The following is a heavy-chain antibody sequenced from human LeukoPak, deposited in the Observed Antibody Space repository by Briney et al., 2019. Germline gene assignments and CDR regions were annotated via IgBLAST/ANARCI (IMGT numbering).Heavy chain of an antibody. V-gene: IGHV1-18*01. Sequence: ASVKVSCKASGYTFTSYGISWVRQAPGQGLEWMGWISAYNGNTNYAQKLQGRVTMTEDTSTDTAYMELSSLRSEDTAVYYCATEVLGVWYYYGMDVWGQGTTVTVSS. CDR2: ISAYNGNT. J-gene: IGHJ6*02. D-gene: IGHD3-3*01. CDR1: GYTFTSYG. CDR3: ATEVLGVWYYYGMDV.